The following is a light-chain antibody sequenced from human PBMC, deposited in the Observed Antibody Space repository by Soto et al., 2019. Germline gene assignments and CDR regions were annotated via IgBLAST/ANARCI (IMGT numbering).Light chain of an antibody. V-gene: IGKV3-20*01. CDR2: GAS. Sequence: IVLTHSPGTLSLSPGERATLSCRASQSFSSTYLAWYQQKPGQAPRLLMYGASSRATGIPDRFSGSGSGTDFTLTISRLEPEDCAVYYCQKYGSLPLNFGGGTKVDIK. J-gene: IGKJ4*01. CDR3: QKYGSLPLN. CDR1: QSFSSTY.